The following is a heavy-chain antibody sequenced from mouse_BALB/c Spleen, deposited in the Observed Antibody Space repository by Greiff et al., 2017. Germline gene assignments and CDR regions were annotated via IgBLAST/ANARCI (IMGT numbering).Heavy chain of an antibody. Sequence: QVQLQQPGAELVKPGASVKLSCKASGYTFTSYWMHWVKQRPGQGLESIGEINPSNGRTNYNEKFKSKATLTVDKSSSTAYMQLSSLTSEDSAVYYCANSPYYYGSREGFAYWGQGTLVTVSA. CDR1: GYTFTSYW. D-gene: IGHD1-1*01. J-gene: IGHJ3*01. V-gene: IGHV1S81*02. CDR2: INPSNGRT. CDR3: ANSPYYYGSREGFAY.